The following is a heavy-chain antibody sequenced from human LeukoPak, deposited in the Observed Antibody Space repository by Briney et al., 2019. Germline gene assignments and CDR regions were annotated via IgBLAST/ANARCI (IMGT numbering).Heavy chain of an antibody. V-gene: IGHV3-23*01. D-gene: IGHD6-13*01. CDR1: GFTFSNYA. CDR3: ASYAAEGYSSSWYLGYFDY. Sequence: PGGSLRLSCAASGFTFSNYAMSWVRQAPGKGLEWVSAISGSGGSTYYADSVKGRFTISRDNSKNTLYLQMNSLRAEDTAVYYCASYAAEGYSSSWYLGYFDYWGQGTLVTVSS. CDR2: ISGSGGST. J-gene: IGHJ4*02.